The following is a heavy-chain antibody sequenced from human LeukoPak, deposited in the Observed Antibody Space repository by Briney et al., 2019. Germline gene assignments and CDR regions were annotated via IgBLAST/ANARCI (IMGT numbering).Heavy chain of an antibody. CDR1: GFTFSSYA. CDR2: IGGSGDFT. CDR3: AKADRGWGVITKD. Sequence: GGSLRLSCAASGFTFSSYAMSWVRQAPGKGLEWVSAIGGSGDFTYYAEYVKGRFTISRDNSKKTLYLQMNSLRVEDTALYYCAKADRGWGVITKDWGQGTLVTVSS. J-gene: IGHJ4*02. V-gene: IGHV3-23*01. D-gene: IGHD3-10*01.